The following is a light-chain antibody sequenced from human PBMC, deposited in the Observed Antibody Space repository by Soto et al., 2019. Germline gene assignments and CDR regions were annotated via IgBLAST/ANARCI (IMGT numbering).Light chain of an antibody. CDR2: DAS. CDR3: QQRSNWRVT. J-gene: IGKJ1*01. Sequence: EIVLTQSPAILSLSPGERATLSCRASQSVSSYLAWYQQKPGQAPRLLIYDASNRATGIPARFSGSGSGTDFTLTISSLEPEDFAVYYCQQRSNWRVTFGQGTKVEIK. V-gene: IGKV3-11*01. CDR1: QSVSSY.